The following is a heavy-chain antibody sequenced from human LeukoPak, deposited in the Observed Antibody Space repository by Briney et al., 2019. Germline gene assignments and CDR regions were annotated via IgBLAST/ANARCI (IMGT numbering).Heavy chain of an antibody. CDR3: AREVSVTYGTPIYYYYMDV. V-gene: IGHV4-31*03. Sequence: SETLSLTCTVSGGSISSGGYYWSWIRQHPGKGLEWIGYIYYSGSTYYNPSLKSRVTISVDTSKNQFSLKLSSVTAADTAVYYCAREVSVTYGTPIYYYYMDVWGKGTTVTVSS. CDR2: IYYSGST. CDR1: GGSISSGGYY. J-gene: IGHJ6*03. D-gene: IGHD4-17*01.